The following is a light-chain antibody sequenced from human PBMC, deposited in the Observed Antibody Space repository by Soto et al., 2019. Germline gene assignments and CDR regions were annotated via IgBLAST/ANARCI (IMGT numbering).Light chain of an antibody. CDR3: SSYKSSSTLPYV. CDR1: SSDVGGYNL. V-gene: IGLV2-14*01. Sequence: QSALTQPASVSGSPGQSITISCTGTSSDVGGYNLVSWYQQYPDKAPKLMIFDVNTRPSGVSNRFSGSKSGNTASLTLSGLQAEDEADYYCSSYKSSSTLPYVFGTGTKVTVL. J-gene: IGLJ1*01. CDR2: DVN.